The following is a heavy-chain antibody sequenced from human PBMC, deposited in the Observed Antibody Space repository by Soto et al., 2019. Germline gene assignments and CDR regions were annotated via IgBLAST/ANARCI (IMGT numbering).Heavy chain of an antibody. J-gene: IGHJ4*02. D-gene: IGHD3-22*01. CDR3: ARDQTDSGGYSDS. CDR2: IWNDGSNE. V-gene: IGHV3-33*01. Sequence: QVQLVESGGGVVQPGGSLRLSCEASGFTFRSYGIHWVRQAPGKGLEWVAIIWNDGSNEYYADSVKGRFTISRDNSKNTVYLQVSNLRAEDTAVYFCARDQTDSGGYSDSWGQGTLVTVSS. CDR1: GFTFRSYG.